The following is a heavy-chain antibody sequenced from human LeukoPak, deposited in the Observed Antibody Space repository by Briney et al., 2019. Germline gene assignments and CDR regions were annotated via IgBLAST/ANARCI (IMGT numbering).Heavy chain of an antibody. CDR3: ATSPHYCSSTSCYIYMDV. J-gene: IGHJ6*03. D-gene: IGHD2-2*02. CDR2: ISGSGGST. CDR1: GFTLSSYA. Sequence: GGSLRLSCAASGFTLSSYAMSWVRQAPGKGLEWVSAISGSGGSTYYADSVKGRFTISRDNSKNTLYLQMNSLRAEDTAVYYCATSPHYCSSTSCYIYMDVWGKGTTVTVSS. V-gene: IGHV3-23*01.